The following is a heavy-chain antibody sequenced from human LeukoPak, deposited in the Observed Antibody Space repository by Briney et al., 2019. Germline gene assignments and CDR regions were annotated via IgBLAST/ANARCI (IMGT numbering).Heavy chain of an antibody. CDR2: IRYDGSNT. Sequence: GGSLRLSCAASGFTFNNYGMHWVRQAPGKGLEWVAFIRYDGSNTYYADSVKGRFTISRDNSKNTLYLHMNRLRAEDTAVYYCAKDLSGYDSIDYWGQGTLVTVSS. CDR1: GFTFNNYG. D-gene: IGHD5-12*01. J-gene: IGHJ4*02. V-gene: IGHV3-30*02. CDR3: AKDLSGYDSIDY.